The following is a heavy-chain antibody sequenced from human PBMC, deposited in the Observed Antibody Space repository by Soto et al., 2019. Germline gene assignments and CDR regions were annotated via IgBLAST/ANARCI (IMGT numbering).Heavy chain of an antibody. J-gene: IGHJ3*02. CDR3: ARVITRTGYAFDI. D-gene: IGHD1-1*01. Sequence: SVKVSCKASGGTFSSYAISWVRQAPGQGLEWMGGIIPIFGTANYAQKFQGRVTITADESTSTAYMELSSLRSEDTAVYYCARVITRTGYAFDIWGQGTMVTVS. CDR1: GGTFSSYA. V-gene: IGHV1-69*13. CDR2: IIPIFGTA.